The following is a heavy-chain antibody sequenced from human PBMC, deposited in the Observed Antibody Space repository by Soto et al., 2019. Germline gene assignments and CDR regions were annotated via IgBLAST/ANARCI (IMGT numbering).Heavy chain of an antibody. CDR1: GYAFTWFT. Sequence: QVQLVQSGAEVKKPGASVKVSCKASGYAFTWFTIHWVRQAPGQRLEWMGWINAGNGNTKYSQKFQGRVPFTRDTSANTAYMELSSLISEDTAVYYCARPKDYDDCLDLWGQGTLVTVSS. CDR2: INAGNGNT. CDR3: ARPKDYDDCLDL. D-gene: IGHD3-22*01. V-gene: IGHV1-3*01. J-gene: IGHJ4*02.